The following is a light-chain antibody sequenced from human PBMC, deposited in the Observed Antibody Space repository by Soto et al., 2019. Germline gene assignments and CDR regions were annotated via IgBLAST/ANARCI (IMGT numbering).Light chain of an antibody. CDR1: QDINNY. J-gene: IGKJ1*01. V-gene: IGKV1-16*01. CDR3: QHYNSYSEA. Sequence: IQMTRSASSRSASVGDRVTITGQASQDINNYLIWYQQNPGKAPKILIYDASNLESEVPSRFSGSGSGTDFTLTISSLQPDDFATYYCQHYNSYSEAFGQGTKVDIK. CDR2: DAS.